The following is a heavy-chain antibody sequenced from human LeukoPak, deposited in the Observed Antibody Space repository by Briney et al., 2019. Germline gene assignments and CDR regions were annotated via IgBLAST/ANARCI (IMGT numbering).Heavy chain of an antibody. CDR3: ARGALYDDILTGIDY. CDR1: GFTFSSYS. V-gene: IGHV3-21*01. J-gene: IGHJ4*02. D-gene: IGHD3-9*01. CDR2: ISSSSSYI. Sequence: KPGGSLRLSCAASGFTFSSYSMNWVRQAPGKGLEWVSSISSSSSYIYYAEAVKGRFSISRDNAKNSMYLQMNSLRAEDTAVYYCARGALYDDILTGIDYWGQGTLVTVSS.